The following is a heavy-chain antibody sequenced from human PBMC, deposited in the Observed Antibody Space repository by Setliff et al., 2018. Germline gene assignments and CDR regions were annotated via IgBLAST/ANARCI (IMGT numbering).Heavy chain of an antibody. CDR3: ARANKKLDYYYYYYMDV. Sequence: SETLSLTCTVSGGSISSGSYYWSWIRHPAGKGLEWIGRVYTNGGSDYNPFLKSRVPISLDTSKNQFSLKLISVTAADTAVYYCARANKKLDYYYYYYMDVWGKGTTVTVSS. D-gene: IGHD1-1*01. CDR2: VYTNGGS. CDR1: GGSISSGSYY. V-gene: IGHV4-61*02. J-gene: IGHJ6*03.